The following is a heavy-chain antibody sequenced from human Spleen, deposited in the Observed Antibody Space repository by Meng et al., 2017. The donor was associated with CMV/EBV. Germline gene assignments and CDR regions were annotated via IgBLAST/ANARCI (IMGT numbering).Heavy chain of an antibody. CDR1: GYSFTSYG. CDR2: ISVYTDNT. V-gene: IGHV1-18*01. CDR3: ARDSPSLYSSSPGIDF. Sequence: ASVKVSCKTSGYSFTSYGISWVRQAPGQGLEWMGWISVYTDNTSSAQKYQGRLTMTTDTSTSTAYMEVRSLRSDDTAVYYCARDSPSLYSSSPGIDFRGQGTLVTVSS. J-gene: IGHJ4*02. D-gene: IGHD6-6*01.